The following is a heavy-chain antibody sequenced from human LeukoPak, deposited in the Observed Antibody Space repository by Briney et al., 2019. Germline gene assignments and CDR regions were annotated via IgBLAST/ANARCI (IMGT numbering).Heavy chain of an antibody. CDR3: ARDKTLTMVRGVRWFDP. CDR1: GGSLSIYY. V-gene: IGHV4-59*01. J-gene: IGHJ5*02. CDR2: IYYSGST. Sequence: SETLSLTCTVSGGSLSIYYWSCIRQPPGKGLEWIGYIYYSGSTHHNPSLKSRVTIPVDTYKVQFSLKLSSVTSADTAVYYCARDKTLTMVRGVRWFDPWRQGTLVTVS. D-gene: IGHD3-10*01.